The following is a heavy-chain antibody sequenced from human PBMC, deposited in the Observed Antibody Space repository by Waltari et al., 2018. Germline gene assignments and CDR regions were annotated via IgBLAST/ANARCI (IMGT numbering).Heavy chain of an antibody. D-gene: IGHD6-13*01. CDR2: ISSSGSTI. V-gene: IGHV3-48*03. Sequence: EVQLVESGGGLVQPGGSLRLPGAASGFTFSSYEMNWVRQAPGKGLEWVSYISSSGSTIYYADSVKGRFTISRDNAKNSLYLQMNSLRAEDTAVYYCAIAPSSSWNYYYYYYGMDVWGQGTTVTVSS. CDR1: GFTFSSYE. CDR3: AIAPSSSWNYYYYYYGMDV. J-gene: IGHJ6*02.